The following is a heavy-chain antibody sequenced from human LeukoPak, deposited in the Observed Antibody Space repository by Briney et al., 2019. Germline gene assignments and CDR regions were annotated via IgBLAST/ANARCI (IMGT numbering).Heavy chain of an antibody. D-gene: IGHD1-26*01. Sequence: GGSLRLSCAASGFTFSSYAMSWVRQAPGKGLEWVSAISASASSTYYADSVKGRFTISRDNSKNTPYLQMNSLRGEDTAVYYCAKNSGSYSWFDYWGQGTLVTVSS. CDR2: ISASASST. CDR3: AKNSGSYSWFDY. V-gene: IGHV3-23*01. J-gene: IGHJ4*02. CDR1: GFTFSSYA.